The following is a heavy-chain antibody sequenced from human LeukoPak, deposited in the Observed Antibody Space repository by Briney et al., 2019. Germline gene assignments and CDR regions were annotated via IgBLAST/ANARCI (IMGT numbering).Heavy chain of an antibody. CDR2: IIPILGIA. CDR1: GGTFSSYA. CDR3: AREGAVIAVAGNDF. V-gene: IGHV1-69*04. Sequence: ASVKVSCKASGGTFSSYAISWVRQAPGQGLEWMGRIIPILGIANYAQKFQGRVTMTRDTSTSTVYMELSSLRSEDTAVYYCAREGAVIAVAGNDFWGQGTLVTVSS. J-gene: IGHJ4*02. D-gene: IGHD6-19*01.